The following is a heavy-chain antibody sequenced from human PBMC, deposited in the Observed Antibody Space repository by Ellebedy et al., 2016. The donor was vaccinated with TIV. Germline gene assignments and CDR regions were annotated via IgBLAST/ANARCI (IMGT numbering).Heavy chain of an antibody. CDR2: ISSGSCSI. V-gene: IGHV3-48*01. CDR3: ARDFRQWLAQGDALDV. D-gene: IGHD6-19*01. J-gene: IGHJ6*02. CDR1: GFTFSLYS. Sequence: PGGSLRLSCAASGFTFSLYSMNWVRQAPGKGLEWISYISSGSCSIYYADSVKGRFTITRDNDNNLLYLQMSSLRVEDTAVYYCARDFRQWLAQGDALDVWGQGTTVTVSS.